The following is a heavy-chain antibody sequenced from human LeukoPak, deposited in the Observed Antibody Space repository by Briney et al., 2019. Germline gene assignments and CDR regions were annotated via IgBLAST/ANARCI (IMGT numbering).Heavy chain of an antibody. V-gene: IGHV3-43*02. CDR2: ISGDGGST. CDR1: GFMFHDYA. CDR3: ARELGSGIDY. Sequence: PGGSLRLSCAAPGFMFHDYAIHWVRQAPGKGLEWVSLISGDGGSTFYADSVKGRFTISRDNAKNSLYLEMNSLRADDTAVYYCARELGSGIDYWGRGTLVTVSS. J-gene: IGHJ4*02. D-gene: IGHD2-15*01.